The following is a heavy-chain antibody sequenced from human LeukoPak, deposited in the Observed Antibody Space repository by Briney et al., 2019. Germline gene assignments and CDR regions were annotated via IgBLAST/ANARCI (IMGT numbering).Heavy chain of an antibody. D-gene: IGHD5-12*01. CDR1: GGTFSSYA. J-gene: IGHJ4*02. Sequence: SVKVSCKASGGTFSSYAISWVRQAPGQGLEWMGRIIPILGIANYAQKFQGRVTITADKSTSTAYMELSSLRSEDTAVYYCARETGATWFDYWGQGTLVTVSS. CDR3: ARETGATWFDY. CDR2: IIPILGIA. V-gene: IGHV1-69*04.